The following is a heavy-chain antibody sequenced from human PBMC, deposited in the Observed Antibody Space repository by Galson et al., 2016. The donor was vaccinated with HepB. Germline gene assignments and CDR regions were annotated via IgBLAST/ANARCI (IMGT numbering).Heavy chain of an antibody. V-gene: IGHV1-2*02. CDR2: ISPHSGGT. Sequence: SVKVSCKASGYTFTDYYIHWVRQAPGQGLEWMGWISPHSGGTDYAQRFQDRVTMTRDTSISTAYMELSGLRSDDTAMYYCARGPFLYYDFTSGYYRDSGGLGTLVTVSS. CDR3: ARGPFLYYDFTSGYYRDS. J-gene: IGHJ4*02. CDR1: GYTFTDYY. D-gene: IGHD3-3*01.